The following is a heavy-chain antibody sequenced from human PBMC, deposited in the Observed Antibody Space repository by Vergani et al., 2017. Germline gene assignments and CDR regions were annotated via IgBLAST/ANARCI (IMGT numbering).Heavy chain of an antibody. CDR3: ARPSGGYSGYDAEDPFDY. CDR1: GFTFDDYA. CDR2: ISWNSGSI. Sequence: EVQLVESGGGLVQPGRSLRLSCAASGFTFDDYAMHWVRQAPGKGLEWVSGISWNSGSIGYADSVKGRFTISRDNAKNSLYLQMNSLRAEDTALYYCARPSGGYSGYDAEDPFDYWGQGTLVTVSS. V-gene: IGHV3-9*01. J-gene: IGHJ4*02. D-gene: IGHD5-12*01.